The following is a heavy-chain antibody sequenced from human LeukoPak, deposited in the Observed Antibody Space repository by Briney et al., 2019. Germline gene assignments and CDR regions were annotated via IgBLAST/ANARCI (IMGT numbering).Heavy chain of an antibody. D-gene: IGHD3-22*01. Sequence: SETLSLTCAVYGGSFSGYYWSWIRQPPGKGPEWIGEINHSGSTNYNPSLKSRVTISVDTSKNQFSLKLSSVTAADTAVYYCARGLGGTGGYSSGYYHYYYYYYMDVWGKGTTVTVSS. J-gene: IGHJ6*03. CDR3: ARGLGGTGGYSSGYYHYYYYYYMDV. CDR1: GGSFSGYY. V-gene: IGHV4-34*01. CDR2: INHSGST.